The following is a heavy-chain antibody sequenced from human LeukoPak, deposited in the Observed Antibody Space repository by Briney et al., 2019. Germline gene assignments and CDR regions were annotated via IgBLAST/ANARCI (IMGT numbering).Heavy chain of an antibody. CDR1: GFTFSSYA. J-gene: IGHJ4*02. Sequence: PGGSLRLSCAASGFTFSSYAMSWVRQAPGKGLEWVSYISSSGSTIYYADSVKGRFTISRDNAKNSLYLQMNSLRAEDTAVYYCARAYMVRGVIRYFDYWGQGTLVTVSS. V-gene: IGHV3-48*04. CDR3: ARAYMVRGVIRYFDY. D-gene: IGHD3-10*01. CDR2: ISSSGSTI.